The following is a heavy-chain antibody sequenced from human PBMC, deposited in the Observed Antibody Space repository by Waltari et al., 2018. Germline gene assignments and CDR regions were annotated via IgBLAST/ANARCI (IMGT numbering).Heavy chain of an antibody. CDR2: IIPILGIA. V-gene: IGHV1-69*10. CDR3: ARDGGVIVHYYYYYMDV. D-gene: IGHD3-16*02. CDR1: GGTFSSYA. J-gene: IGHJ6*03. Sequence: QVQLVQSGAEVKKPGSSVKVSCKAPGGTFSSYAISWVRQAPGQGLEWMGGIIPILGIANYAQKFQGRVTITADKSTSTAYMELSSLRSEDTAVYYCARDGGVIVHYYYYYMDVWGKGTTVTVSS.